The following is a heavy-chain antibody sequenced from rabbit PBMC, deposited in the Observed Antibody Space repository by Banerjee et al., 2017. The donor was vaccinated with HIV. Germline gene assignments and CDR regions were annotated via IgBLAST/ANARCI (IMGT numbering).Heavy chain of an antibody. Sequence: QSLEESGGDLVKPGASLTLTCTASGFSFSNNAMCWVRQAPGKGLEWIASIDTGDGSTYYASWAKGRFTISKTSSTTVTLQMTSLTAADTATYFCARGTSSSGYYSGSLNLWGQGTLVTVS. CDR2: IDTGDGST. CDR1: GFSFSNNA. CDR3: ARGTSSSGYYSGSLNL. V-gene: IGHV1S40*01. J-gene: IGHJ4*01. D-gene: IGHD1-1*01.